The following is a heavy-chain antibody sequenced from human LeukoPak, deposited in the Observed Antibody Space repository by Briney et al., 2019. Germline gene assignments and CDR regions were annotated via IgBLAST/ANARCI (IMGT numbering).Heavy chain of an antibody. CDR2: FDPEDGET. Sequence: ASVKVSCKVSGYTLTELSMHWVRQAPGKGLEWMGGFDPEDGETIYAQKFQGRVTMTEDTSTDTAYMELSSLRSEDTAVYYCATTTYYYDSSGYPWWSPLSYWGQGTLVTVSS. V-gene: IGHV1-24*01. D-gene: IGHD3-22*01. CDR1: GYTLTELS. J-gene: IGHJ4*02. CDR3: ATTTYYYDSSGYPWWSPLSY.